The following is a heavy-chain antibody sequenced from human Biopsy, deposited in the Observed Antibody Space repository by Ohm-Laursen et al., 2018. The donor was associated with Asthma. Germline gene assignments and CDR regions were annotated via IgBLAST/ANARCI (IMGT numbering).Heavy chain of an antibody. CDR1: GGSFSNFA. Sequence: VSSVKVSCKASGGSFSNFAFSWVRQAPGHGLEWMGTILTKFDITSYAEKFQARVTITADKSTSTTYMELSRLRSEDTAVYYCARSYDTDSYPVLVLDYWGQGTLVTVSS. CDR2: ILTKFDIT. J-gene: IGHJ4*02. CDR3: ARSYDTDSYPVLVLDY. V-gene: IGHV1-69*04. D-gene: IGHD3-22*01.